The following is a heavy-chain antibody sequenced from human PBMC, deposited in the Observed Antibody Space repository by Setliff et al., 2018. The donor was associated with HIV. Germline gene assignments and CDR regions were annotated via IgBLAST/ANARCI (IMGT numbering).Heavy chain of an antibody. J-gene: IGHJ3*02. CDR3: TRGPWSKVVTTDTFDI. Sequence: ASAKVSCKASGYTFTSYAMHWVRQAPGQRLQWMGWINVGSGDTKFSQKFQGRVTITRDTSASTAYMELSSLRSEDTAVYYCTRGPWSKVVTTDTFDIWGQGTMVTVSS. D-gene: IGHD1-26*01. V-gene: IGHV1-3*01. CDR1: GYTFTSYA. CDR2: INVGSGDT.